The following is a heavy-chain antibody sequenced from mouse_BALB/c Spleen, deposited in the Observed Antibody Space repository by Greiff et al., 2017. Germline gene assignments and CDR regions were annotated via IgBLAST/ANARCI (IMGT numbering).Heavy chain of an antibody. CDR2: IHPNSGNT. Sequence: QVQLKQSGSVLVRPGASVKLSCKASGYTFTSSWMHWAKQRPGQGLEWIGEIHPNSGNTNYNEKFKGKATLTVDTSSSTAYVDLSSLTSEDSAVYYCARSGDYDRFDYWGQGTTLTVSS. J-gene: IGHJ2*01. CDR3: ARSGDYDRFDY. D-gene: IGHD2-4*01. CDR1: GYTFTSSW. V-gene: IGHV1S130*01.